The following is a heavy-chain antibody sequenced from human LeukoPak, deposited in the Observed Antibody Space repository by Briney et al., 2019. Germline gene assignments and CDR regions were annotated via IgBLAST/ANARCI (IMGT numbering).Heavy chain of an antibody. V-gene: IGHV4-59*01. J-gene: IGHJ4*02. CDR1: GGSISSYY. CDR2: IYYSGST. CDR3: ARDSTDVGFDY. D-gene: IGHD3-16*01. Sequence: SETLSLTCTVSGGSISSYYWSWIRQPRGKGLEWIGYIYYSGSTNYNPSLKSRVTISVDTSKNQFSLKLSSVTAADTAVYYCARDSTDVGFDYWGQGTLVTVSS.